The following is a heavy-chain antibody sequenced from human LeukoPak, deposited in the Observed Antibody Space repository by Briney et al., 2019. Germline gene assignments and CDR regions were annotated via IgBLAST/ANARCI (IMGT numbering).Heavy chain of an antibody. CDR1: GFTXXXYG. CDR3: AKDRYDSSGFDY. J-gene: IGHJ4*02. D-gene: IGHD3-22*01. V-gene: IGHV3-30*18. CDR2: ISYDGSNK. Sequence: SGFTXXXYGMXWVRQAXGKGLEWXXVISYDGSNKYYADSVKGRFTISRDNSKNTLYLQMNSLRAEDTAVYYCAKDRYDSSGFDYWGQGTLVTVSS.